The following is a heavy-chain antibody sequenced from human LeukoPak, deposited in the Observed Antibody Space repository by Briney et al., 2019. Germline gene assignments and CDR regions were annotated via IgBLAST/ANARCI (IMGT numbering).Heavy chain of an antibody. CDR2: IYSGGST. J-gene: IGHJ4*02. CDR3: ARGYYDSSGYYYVDLPTYYFDY. Sequence: PGGSLRLSWAASGFTVSSNYMSWVRQAPGKGLEWVSVIYSGGSTYYADSVKGRFTISRDNSKNTLYLQMNSLRAEDTAVYYCARGYYDSSGYYYVDLPTYYFDYWGQGTLVTVSS. D-gene: IGHD3-22*01. CDR1: GFTVSSNY. V-gene: IGHV3-53*01.